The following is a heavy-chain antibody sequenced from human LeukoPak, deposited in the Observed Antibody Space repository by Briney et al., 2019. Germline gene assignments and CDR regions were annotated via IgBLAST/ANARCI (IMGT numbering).Heavy chain of an antibody. CDR1: GYSFTSYW. Sequence: GESLKISCRGSGYSFTSYWIGWVRQMPGKGLEWMGIIYPGDSDTRYSPSFQGQVTISADKSTSTAYLQWSSLKASDTAMYYCARVISGSSSWPPGDAFDIWGQGTMVTVSS. CDR3: ARVISGSSSWPPGDAFDI. D-gene: IGHD6-13*01. V-gene: IGHV5-51*01. J-gene: IGHJ3*02. CDR2: IYPGDSDT.